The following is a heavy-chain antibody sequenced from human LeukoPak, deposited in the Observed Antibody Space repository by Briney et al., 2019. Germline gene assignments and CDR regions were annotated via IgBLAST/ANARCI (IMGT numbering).Heavy chain of an antibody. CDR2: ISGSGGST. CDR1: GFTFRSYA. J-gene: IGHJ2*01. CDR3: AKAFGSGWPPDWYFDL. D-gene: IGHD6-19*01. V-gene: IGHV3-23*01. Sequence: WGSLSLSCAASGFTFRSYAMSWVRQAPGKGLEWVSAISGSGGSTYYADSVKGRFTISRDNSKNTLYLHMNSLRAEDTAMYYCAKAFGSGWPPDWYFDLWGHGTLVTVSS.